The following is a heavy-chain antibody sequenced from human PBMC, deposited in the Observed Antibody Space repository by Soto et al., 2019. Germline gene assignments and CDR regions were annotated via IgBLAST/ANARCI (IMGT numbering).Heavy chain of an antibody. Sequence: QVQLVQSGAEVKKPGASVKVSCKASGYTFTSYAMHWVRQAPGQRLEWMGWINAGNGNTKYSQKFQGRVTITRDTSASTAYMELSSLRSEDTAVYYCARNLMDYDILTGYYMAYYLDDWGQGTLVTVSS. J-gene: IGHJ4*02. V-gene: IGHV1-3*01. CDR2: INAGNGNT. CDR3: ARNLMDYDILTGYYMAYYLDD. D-gene: IGHD3-9*01. CDR1: GYTFTSYA.